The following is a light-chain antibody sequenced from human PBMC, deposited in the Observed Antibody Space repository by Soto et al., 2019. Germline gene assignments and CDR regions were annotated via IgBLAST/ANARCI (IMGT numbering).Light chain of an antibody. CDR2: MAS. V-gene: IGKV1-5*03. CDR3: RHYNSYLET. CDR1: QSISTW. J-gene: IGKJ1*01. Sequence: DMQMAQSPSTLSASVGGRVTITCRASQSISTWLAWYQQKPGRAPKLLIYMASTLESGVPSRFSGSGSGTEFTLTISSLQPDDFATYYCRHYNSYLETFGQGTRVEIK.